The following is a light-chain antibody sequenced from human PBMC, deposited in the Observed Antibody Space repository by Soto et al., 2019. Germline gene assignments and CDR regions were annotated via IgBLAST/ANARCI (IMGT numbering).Light chain of an antibody. V-gene: IGKV1-39*01. Sequence: DIQMTQSPSSLSASVGDRVTITCRASQGISRYLNWYQQKPGKAPKVLIYAASNLESGVPSRFTGRGSGPDFSLTIRSLQDGDFATDVCQETFSPPYTFGQGTTLAIK. CDR3: QETFSPPYT. CDR2: AAS. J-gene: IGKJ2*01. CDR1: QGISRY.